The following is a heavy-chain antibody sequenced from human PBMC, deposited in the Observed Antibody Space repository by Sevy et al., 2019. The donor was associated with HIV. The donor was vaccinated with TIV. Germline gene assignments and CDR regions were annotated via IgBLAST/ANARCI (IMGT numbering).Heavy chain of an antibody. CDR2: ISGTAGNT. J-gene: IGHJ5*02. CDR1: EFTLSGNA. Sequence: GGSLRLSCAVSEFTLSGNAMIWVRQAPGKGLEWVSGISGTAGNTYYADSVKGRFTIFRDNSKNTLYLQMNSLRAEDTAVYYCARDPPKGSRGSWFDTWGQGTLVTVSS. CDR3: ARDPPKGSRGSWFDT. D-gene: IGHD3-10*01. V-gene: IGHV3-23*01.